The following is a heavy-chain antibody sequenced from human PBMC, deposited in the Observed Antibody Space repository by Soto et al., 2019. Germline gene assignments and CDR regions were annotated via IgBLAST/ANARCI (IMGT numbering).Heavy chain of an antibody. CDR2: IYPGDSDT. D-gene: IGHD5-12*01. CDR3: ARLKRDGYNYSPLYY. J-gene: IGHJ4*02. CDR1: GYSFTSYW. Sequence: PGESLKISCKGSGYSFTSYWIGWVRQMPGKGLEWMGIIYPGDSDTRYSPSFQGQVTISADRSTSTAYLQWSSLKASDTAMYYCARLKRDGYNYSPLYYWGQGTLVTVSS. V-gene: IGHV5-51*01.